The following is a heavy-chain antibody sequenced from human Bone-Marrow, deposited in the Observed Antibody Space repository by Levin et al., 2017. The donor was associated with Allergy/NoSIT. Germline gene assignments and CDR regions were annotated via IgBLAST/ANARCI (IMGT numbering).Heavy chain of an antibody. V-gene: IGHV1-18*01. J-gene: IGHJ4*02. CDR3: ARRGDEMATIRGCLDY. CDR1: GYTFTSYG. CDR2: ISAYNGNT. Sequence: GESLKISCKASGYTFTSYGISWVRQAPGQGLEWMGWISAYNGNTNYAQKLQGRVTMTTDTSTSTAYMELRSLRSDDTAVYYCARRGDEMATIRGCLDYWGQGTLVTVSS. D-gene: IGHD5-24*01.